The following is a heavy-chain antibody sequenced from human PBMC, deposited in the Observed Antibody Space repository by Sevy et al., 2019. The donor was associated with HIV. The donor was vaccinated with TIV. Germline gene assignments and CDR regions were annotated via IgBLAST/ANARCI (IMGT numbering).Heavy chain of an antibody. J-gene: IGHJ6*03. D-gene: IGHD6-13*01. Sequence: GGSLRLSCAASGFTFSDYYMSWIRQAPGKGLEWVSYISSSGSTIYYADSVKGRFTISRDNAKNSLYLQMNSLRAEDTAVYYCARVNQGSSWWRDIYYYYMDLWGKGTTVTVSS. CDR3: ARVNQGSSWWRDIYYYYMDL. CDR2: ISSSGSTI. CDR1: GFTFSDYY. V-gene: IGHV3-11*01.